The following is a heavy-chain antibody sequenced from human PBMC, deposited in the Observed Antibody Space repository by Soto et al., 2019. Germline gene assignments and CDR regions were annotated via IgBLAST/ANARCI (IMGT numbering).Heavy chain of an antibody. Sequence: QLELQESGPGLAKPSQTLSLTCTVSVDSTSSGTFYWNWVRQHPGKGLEWLGHIYNSGSTDNNPALMSRVTISLDTSTRLVSPKSSSVTAAETAVYCCARSGSVWFGELRAPSIGYGMAVWGHGTTVIVSS. V-gene: IGHV4-31*03. D-gene: IGHD3-10*01. CDR2: IYNSGST. CDR1: VDSTSSGTFY. CDR3: ARSGSVWFGELRAPSIGYGMAV. J-gene: IGHJ6*02.